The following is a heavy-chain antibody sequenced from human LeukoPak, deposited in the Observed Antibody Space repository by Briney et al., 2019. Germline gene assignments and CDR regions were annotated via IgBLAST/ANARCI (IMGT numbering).Heavy chain of an antibody. Sequence: SETLSLTCTVSGGSISSYYWTWIRQPPGRGLEWVGYISYGGSTNYNPSLKSRVTISVDTSTNQFSLKLSSVTAADTAVYYCARLSNGWTSPCDYWGQGTLVTVSS. J-gene: IGHJ4*02. CDR3: ARLSNGWTSPCDY. CDR2: ISYGGST. CDR1: GGSISSYY. V-gene: IGHV4-59*01. D-gene: IGHD6-19*01.